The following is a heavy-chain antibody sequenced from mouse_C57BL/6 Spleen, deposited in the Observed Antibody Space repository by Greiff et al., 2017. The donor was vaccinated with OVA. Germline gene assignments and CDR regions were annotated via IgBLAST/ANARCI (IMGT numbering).Heavy chain of an antibody. CDR2: ISPVNSHP. D-gene: IGHD2-5*01. V-gene: IGHV1-5*01. J-gene: IGHJ2*01. CDR1: GYTFTSYW. CDR3: TNSNHYLDY. Sequence: EVKLMESGTVLARPGASVKMSCKTSGYTFTSYWMHWVKQRPGQGLEWIGAISPVNSHPSYNQKFKGKAKLTAVPSASTAYMELSSLTNEDSAVYYCTNSNHYLDYWGQGTTLTVSS.